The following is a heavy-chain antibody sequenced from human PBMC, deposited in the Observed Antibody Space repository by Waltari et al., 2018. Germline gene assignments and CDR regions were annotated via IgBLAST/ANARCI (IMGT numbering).Heavy chain of an antibody. J-gene: IGHJ3*02. Sequence: QVQLQQWGAGLLKPSETLSLTCAVYGGSFSGYYWSWIRQPPGKGLEWIGEINHRGSTNYNPSLKSRVTISVDTSKNQFSLKLSSVTAADTAVYYCARAGIVVVPAAQGSAFDIWGQGTMVTVSS. D-gene: IGHD2-2*01. CDR3: ARAGIVVVPAAQGSAFDI. CDR1: GGSFSGYY. CDR2: INHRGST. V-gene: IGHV4-34*01.